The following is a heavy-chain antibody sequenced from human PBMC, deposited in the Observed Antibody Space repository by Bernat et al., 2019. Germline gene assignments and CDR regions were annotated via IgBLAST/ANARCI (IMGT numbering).Heavy chain of an antibody. CDR2: ISGSSAYI. J-gene: IGHJ6*03. CDR1: RFTFSSYT. Sequence: EVQLVESGGGLVKPGGSLRLSCAASRFTFSSYTMNWVRQAPGQGLEWVSSISGSSAYIYYADSVKGRITISGDNAKNSLYLQMNSLRAEDTAAYYCATGAYYYYYIDVWGKGTTVTVSS. V-gene: IGHV3-21*01. CDR3: ATGAYYYYYIDV.